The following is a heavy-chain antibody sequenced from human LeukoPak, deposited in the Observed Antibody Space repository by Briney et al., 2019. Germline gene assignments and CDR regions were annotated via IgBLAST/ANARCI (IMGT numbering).Heavy chain of an antibody. CDR2: IYYSGST. V-gene: IGHV4-39*02. Sequence: PSETLSLTCTVSGGSISSSSYYWGWLRQPPGKGLEWIGSIYYSGSTYYNPSLKSRVTISVDTSKNQFSLKLSSVTAADTAVYYCARDGYCSGGSCYFFSPYWGQGTLVTVSS. CDR3: ARDGYCSGGSCYFFSPY. J-gene: IGHJ4*02. CDR1: GGSISSSSYY. D-gene: IGHD2-15*01.